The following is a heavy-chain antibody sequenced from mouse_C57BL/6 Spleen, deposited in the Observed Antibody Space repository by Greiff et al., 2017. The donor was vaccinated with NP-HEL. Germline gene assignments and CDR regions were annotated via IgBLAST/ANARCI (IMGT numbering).Heavy chain of an antibody. CDR3: ARYPYYDGSSPYWYFDV. J-gene: IGHJ1*03. V-gene: IGHV1-52*01. CDR1: GYTFTSYW. Sequence: VQLQQPGAELVRPGSSVKLSCKASGYTFTSYWMHWVKQRPIQGLEWIGNIDPSDSETHYNQKFKDKATLTVDKSSSTAYMQLSSLTSEDSAVYYCARYPYYDGSSPYWYFDVWGTGTTVTVSS. CDR2: IDPSDSET. D-gene: IGHD1-1*01.